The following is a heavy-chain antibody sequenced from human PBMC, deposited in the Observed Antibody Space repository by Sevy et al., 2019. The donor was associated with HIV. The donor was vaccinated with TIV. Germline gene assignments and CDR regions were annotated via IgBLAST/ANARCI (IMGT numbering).Heavy chain of an antibody. D-gene: IGHD6-6*01. V-gene: IGHV3-30*02. CDR2: IRFDASTK. CDR1: GFTFSNYG. CDR3: AKDLTGRYTSSSGDFDY. Sequence: GGSLRLSCAASGFTFSNYGMHWVRQAPGKGLEWVALIRFDASTKYYKVSVKGRFTVSRDNAKNILYLQMNSLRPEDTAVYYCAKDLTGRYTSSSGDFDYWGQGTLVTVSS. J-gene: IGHJ4*02.